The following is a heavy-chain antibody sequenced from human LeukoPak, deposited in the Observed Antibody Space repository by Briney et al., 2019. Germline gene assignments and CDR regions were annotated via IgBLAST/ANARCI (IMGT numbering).Heavy chain of an antibody. J-gene: IGHJ4*02. D-gene: IGHD4-17*01. CDR2: IYSGNT. Sequence: SETLSLTCTVSGGSISGSSYYWNWIRQPPGKGLEWIGSIYSGNTHYTPSLKSRVTISVGTSENQFSLKLSSVTAADTAVYYCARRVTDYGLDYWGQGTLVTVSS. CDR1: GGSISGSSYY. CDR3: ARRVTDYGLDY. V-gene: IGHV4-39*01.